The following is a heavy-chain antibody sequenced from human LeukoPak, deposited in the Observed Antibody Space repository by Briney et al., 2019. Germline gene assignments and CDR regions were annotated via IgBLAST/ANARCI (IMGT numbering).Heavy chain of an antibody. CDR3: ARDPPLQWLVQGDAFDI. D-gene: IGHD6-19*01. CDR1: GFTFSSYE. V-gene: IGHV3-48*03. CDR2: ISSSGSTI. Sequence: PGGSLRLSCAASGFTFSSYEMNWVRQAPGKGPEWVSYISSSGSTIYYADSVKGRFTISRDNAKNSLYLQMNSLRAEDTAVYYCARDPPLQWLVQGDAFDIWGQGAMVTVSS. J-gene: IGHJ3*02.